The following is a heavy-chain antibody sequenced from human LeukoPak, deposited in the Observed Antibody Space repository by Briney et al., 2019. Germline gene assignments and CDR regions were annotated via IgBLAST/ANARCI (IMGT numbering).Heavy chain of an antibody. D-gene: IGHD6-19*01. Sequence: SETLSLTCTVSGGSISSGSYSWSWIRQPAGKGLEWIGRIYTSGSTNYNPSLKSRVTISVDTSKNQFSLKLSSVTAADTAVYYCARSGSSSGRGGWFDPWGQGTLVTVSS. CDR2: IYTSGST. CDR3: ARSGSSSGRGGWFDP. J-gene: IGHJ5*02. V-gene: IGHV4-61*02. CDR1: GGSISSGSYS.